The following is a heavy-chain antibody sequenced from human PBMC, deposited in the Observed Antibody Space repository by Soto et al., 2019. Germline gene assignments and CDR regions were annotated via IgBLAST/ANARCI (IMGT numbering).Heavy chain of an antibody. CDR3: ASQGCSGGSCYYYYGMDV. V-gene: IGHV5-51*01. D-gene: IGHD2-15*01. J-gene: IGHJ6*02. CDR2: IYPGDSDT. Sequence: PGESLKISCKGSGYSFTSYWIGWVRQMPGKGLEWMGIIYPGDSDTRYSPSFQGKVTISADKSISTAYLQWSSLKASDTAMYYCASQGCSGGSCYYYYGMDVWGQGTTVTVSS. CDR1: GYSFTSYW.